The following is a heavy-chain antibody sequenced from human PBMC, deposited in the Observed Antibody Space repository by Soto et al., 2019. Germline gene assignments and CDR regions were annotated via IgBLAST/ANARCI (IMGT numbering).Heavy chain of an antibody. CDR3: ARGPRTVVLPGALSFFDN. Sequence: QVQLQQWGAGLLKPSETLSLTCAVHGGSFSDYYWNWIRQPPGKGLEWIGDINHSGSAKYNPSLNSRVTFSLDASKNAFSLRLSSVTVADTAVYYCARGPRTVVLPGALSFFDNWGQGTLVTVS. CDR2: INHSGSA. CDR1: GGSFSDYY. J-gene: IGHJ4*02. V-gene: IGHV4-34*02. D-gene: IGHD2-2*01.